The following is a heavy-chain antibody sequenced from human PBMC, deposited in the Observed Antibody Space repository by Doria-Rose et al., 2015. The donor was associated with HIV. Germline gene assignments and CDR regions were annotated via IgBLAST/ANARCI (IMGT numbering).Heavy chain of an antibody. CDR1: GASVSSRGYY. Sequence: VQLLESGPGLVKPSETLSLTCSVSGASVSSRGYYWNWIRQVPGKGLESLGYTYYTGTSDYSPSLKSRLNVAVDTSKNQFSLKLSFVTVADTAVYYCARMGSYRELDYWGQGALVIVSA. CDR3: ARMGSYRELDY. CDR2: TYYTGTS. J-gene: IGHJ4*02. V-gene: IGHV4-31*03. D-gene: IGHD3-3*01.